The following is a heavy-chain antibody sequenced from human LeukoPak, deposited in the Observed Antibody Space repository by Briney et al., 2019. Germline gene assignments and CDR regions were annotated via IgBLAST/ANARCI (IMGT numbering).Heavy chain of an antibody. Sequence: PGGSPRLSCAASGFTFSSYEMNWVRQAPGKGLEWVSYISSSGSTIYYADSVKGRFTISRDNAKNSLYLQMNSLRAEDTAVYYCARDRQLWYPTPSYYFDYWGQGTLVTVSS. CDR1: GFTFSSYE. D-gene: IGHD5-18*01. V-gene: IGHV3-48*03. J-gene: IGHJ4*02. CDR3: ARDRQLWYPTPSYYFDY. CDR2: ISSSGSTI.